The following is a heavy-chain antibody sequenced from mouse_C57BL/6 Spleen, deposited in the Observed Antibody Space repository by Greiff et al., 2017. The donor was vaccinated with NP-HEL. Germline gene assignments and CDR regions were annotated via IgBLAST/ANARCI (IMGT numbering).Heavy chain of an antibody. CDR2: IYPGDGDT. V-gene: IGHV1-82*01. CDR3: ARDGYYVAWYFDV. J-gene: IGHJ1*03. Sequence: QVQLQQSGPELVKPGASVKISCKASGYAFSSSWMNWVKQRPGKGLEWIGRIYPGDGDTNYNGKFKGKATLTADKSSSTAYMQLSSLTSEDSAVYVCARDGYYVAWYFDVWGTGTTVTVSS. D-gene: IGHD2-3*01. CDR1: GYAFSSSW.